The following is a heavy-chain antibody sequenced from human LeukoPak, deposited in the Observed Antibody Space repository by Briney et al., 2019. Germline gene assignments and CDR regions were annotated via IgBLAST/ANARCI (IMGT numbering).Heavy chain of an antibody. CDR1: GFTFSSYG. CDR2: ISGSGGST. Sequence: PGGFLRLSCAASGFTFSSYGTSWVRQAPGKGLEWVSAISGSGGSTYYVDSVKGRFTISRDNSKNTLYLQMNSLRAEDTAEYYCAKKQTDTIFGVVTYFDDWGQGTLVTVSS. V-gene: IGHV3-23*01. D-gene: IGHD3-3*01. J-gene: IGHJ4*02. CDR3: AKKQTDTIFGVVTYFDD.